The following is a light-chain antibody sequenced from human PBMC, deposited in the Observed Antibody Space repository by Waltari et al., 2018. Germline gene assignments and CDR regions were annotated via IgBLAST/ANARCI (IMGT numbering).Light chain of an antibody. Sequence: QSALTQPASVSGSPGQSITISCTGTSSDVGFYNYVSWYQQHPGKAPKLMIYDVSERPSVVSNRFSGSKSGNTASLTISGLHAEDEADYYCNSYAGSSSWVFGGGTKLTVL. CDR1: SSDVGFYNY. CDR3: NSYAGSSSWV. J-gene: IGLJ3*02. V-gene: IGLV2-14*01. CDR2: DVS.